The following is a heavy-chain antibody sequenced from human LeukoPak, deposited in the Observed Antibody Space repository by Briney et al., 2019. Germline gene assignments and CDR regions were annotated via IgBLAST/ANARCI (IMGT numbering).Heavy chain of an antibody. V-gene: IGHV1-46*01. J-gene: IGHJ4*02. CDR2: INPSGGST. Sequence: ASVKVSCKASGYTFTSYYMHWVRQAPGQGLEWMGIINPSGGSTSYAQKFQGRVTMTRDTATSTVYMELSGLRSEDTAVYYCARGLLRATYFDSWGQRNLVTASS. CDR3: ARGLLRATYFDS. CDR1: GYTFTSYY.